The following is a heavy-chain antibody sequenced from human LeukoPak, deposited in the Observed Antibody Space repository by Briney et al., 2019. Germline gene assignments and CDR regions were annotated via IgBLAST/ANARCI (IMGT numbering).Heavy chain of an antibody. D-gene: IGHD3-10*01. CDR1: GFIFSSYW. J-gene: IGHJ3*02. V-gene: IGHV3-74*01. CDR3: ARDPHGSGSYDSPHDAFDI. Sequence: GGSLRLSCAASGFIFSSYWMHWVRQAPGKGLEWVSRIKSDGSSTSYADSVTGRVTISRDNAKNTLYLQLNSLRAEDTAVYYCARDPHGSGSYDSPHDAFDIWGQGTMVTVSS. CDR2: IKSDGSST.